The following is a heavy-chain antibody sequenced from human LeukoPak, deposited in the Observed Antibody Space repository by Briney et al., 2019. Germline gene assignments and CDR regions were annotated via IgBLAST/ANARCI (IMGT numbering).Heavy chain of an antibody. CDR2: ISSSPSYN. CDR1: GFTFNSYS. CDR3: ARDRSPIERIFDY. J-gene: IGHJ4*02. D-gene: IGHD1-26*01. Sequence: GALRLSCAASGFTFNSYSMNWVRQAPGKGLEWVSSISSSPSYNYYADSVKGRFSISRDNAKNSLYLQMNSLRAEDTAIYYCARDRSPIERIFDYWGQGTLVTVSP. V-gene: IGHV3-21*01.